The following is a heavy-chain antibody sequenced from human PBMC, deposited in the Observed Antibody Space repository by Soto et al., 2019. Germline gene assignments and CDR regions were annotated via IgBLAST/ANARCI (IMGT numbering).Heavy chain of an antibody. CDR1: GGSISSYY. D-gene: IGHD6-13*01. CDR3: ARARSSSWHYYYYYMDV. CDR2: IYYSGST. J-gene: IGHJ6*03. V-gene: IGHV4-59*01. Sequence: SETLSLTCTVSGGSISSYYWSWIRKPPGKGLEWIGYIYYSGSTNYNPSLKSRVTISVDTSTNQFSLKLSSVTAADTAVYYCARARSSSWHYYYYYMDVWGKGTTVTVSS.